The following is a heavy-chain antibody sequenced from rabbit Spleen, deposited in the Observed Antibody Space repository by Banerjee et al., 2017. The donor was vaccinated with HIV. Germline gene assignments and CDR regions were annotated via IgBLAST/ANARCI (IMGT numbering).Heavy chain of an antibody. Sequence: QLKESGGGLVQPGGSLKLSCKASGFTLSSYYMNWVRQAPGKGLEWIGYIDPVFGITYYASWVNGRFSISRENAQNTVFLQMTGLTAADTATYFCARDLAGVTGWNFYLWGPGTLVTVS. V-gene: IGHV1S7*01. CDR3: ARDLAGVTGWNFYL. J-gene: IGHJ4*01. CDR2: IDPVFGIT. CDR1: GFTLSSYY. D-gene: IGHD4-1*01.